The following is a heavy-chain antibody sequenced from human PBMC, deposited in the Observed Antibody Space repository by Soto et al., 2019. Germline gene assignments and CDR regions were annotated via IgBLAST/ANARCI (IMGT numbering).Heavy chain of an antibody. J-gene: IGHJ6*02. CDR2: IYYSGST. CDR3: ARSPGYYYGMDV. Sequence: PSETLSLTCTASGGSISSYYWSWIRQPPGKGLEWIGYIYYSGSTNYNPSLKSRVTISVDTSKNQFSLKLSSVTAADTAVYYCARSPGYYYGMDVWGQGTTVTVSS. V-gene: IGHV4-59*01. CDR1: GGSISSYY. D-gene: IGHD3-10*01.